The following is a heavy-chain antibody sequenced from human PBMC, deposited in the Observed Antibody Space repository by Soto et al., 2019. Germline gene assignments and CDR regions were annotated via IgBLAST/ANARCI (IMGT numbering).Heavy chain of an antibody. CDR3: AKDRGVDIAALSYGMDV. V-gene: IGHV3-23*01. CDR1: GFTFSSYA. J-gene: IGHJ6*02. D-gene: IGHD3-3*01. CDR2: ISGSGGST. Sequence: VGSLRLSCAASGFTFSSYAMSWVRQAPGKGLEWVSAISGSGGSTYHADSVNGRFTISRDNSKNTLYLQMNSLRAEDTAVYYCAKDRGVDIAALSYGMDVWGQGTTVTAP.